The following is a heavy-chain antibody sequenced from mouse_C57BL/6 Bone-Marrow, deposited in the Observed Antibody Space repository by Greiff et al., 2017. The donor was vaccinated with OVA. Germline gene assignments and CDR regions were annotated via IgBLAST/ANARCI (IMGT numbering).Heavy chain of an antibody. CDR1: GYTFTDYY. CDR2: INPNNGGT. V-gene: IGHV1-26*01. D-gene: IGHD2-3*01. CDR3: ARLDGYYVGWFAY. J-gene: IGHJ3*01. Sequence: VQLQQSGPELVKPGASVKIACKASGYTFTDYYMNWVKQSHGKSLEWIGDINPNNGGTSYNQKFKGKATLTVDKSSSTAYMELRSLTSEDSAVYYCARLDGYYVGWFAYWGQGTLVTVSA.